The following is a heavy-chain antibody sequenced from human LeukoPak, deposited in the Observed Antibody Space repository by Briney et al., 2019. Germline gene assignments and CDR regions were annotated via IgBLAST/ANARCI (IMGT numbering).Heavy chain of an antibody. V-gene: IGHV3-7*01. J-gene: IGHJ6*02. D-gene: IGHD1-26*01. CDR2: IKQDGSEK. CDR3: ARDKPGKVYYYYYGMDV. Sequence: GGSLRPSCAASGFTFTNYWMSWVRQAPGKGLEWVANIKQDGSEKYYVDSVKGRFTISRDNAKNSLYLQMNSLRAEDTAVYYCARDKPGKVYYYYYGMDVWGQGTTVIVSS. CDR1: GFTFTNYW.